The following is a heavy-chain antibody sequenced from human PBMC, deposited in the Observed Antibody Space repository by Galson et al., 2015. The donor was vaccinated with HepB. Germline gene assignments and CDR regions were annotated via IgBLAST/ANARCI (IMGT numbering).Heavy chain of an antibody. V-gene: IGHV1-46*01. CDR1: GYTFTSYY. J-gene: IGHJ4*02. Sequence: SVKVSCKASGYTFTSYYMHWARQAPGQGLEWMGIINPSGGTIRYAQKFQGRVTMTRDTSTSTVYMELGSLRSEDTALYFCARDGADSSQYYFDYWGQGTLVTVSS. CDR2: INPSGGTI. D-gene: IGHD3-22*01. CDR3: ARDGADSSQYYFDY.